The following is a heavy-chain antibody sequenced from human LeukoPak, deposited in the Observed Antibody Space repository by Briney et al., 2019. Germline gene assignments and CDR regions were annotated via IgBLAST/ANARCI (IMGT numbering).Heavy chain of an antibody. Sequence: GASAKVSCKVSGYTLTELSMHWVRQAPGKGLEWMGGFDPEDGETIYAQKFQGRVTMTEDTSTSTAYMELRSLRSDDTAVYYCARDAPYPNYGGNSPFDYWGQGTLVTVSS. V-gene: IGHV1-24*01. CDR1: GYTLTELS. CDR2: FDPEDGET. D-gene: IGHD4-23*01. J-gene: IGHJ4*02. CDR3: ARDAPYPNYGGNSPFDY.